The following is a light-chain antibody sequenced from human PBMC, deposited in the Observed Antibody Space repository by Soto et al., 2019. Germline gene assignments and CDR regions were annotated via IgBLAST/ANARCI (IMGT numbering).Light chain of an antibody. Sequence: EIVLRESPGTLSLSPGERATLSCRASQSVSNNYLAWYQQKPFQAPRLLIYGASNRATGIPDRFSGSGSGTDFTLTISRLEPEDFAVYYCQQYGSSGTFGQGTKVDIK. J-gene: IGKJ1*01. CDR3: QQYGSSGT. CDR2: GAS. CDR1: QSVSNNY. V-gene: IGKV3-20*01.